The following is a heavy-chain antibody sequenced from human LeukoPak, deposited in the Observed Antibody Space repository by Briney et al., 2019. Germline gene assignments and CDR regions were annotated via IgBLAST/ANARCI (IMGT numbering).Heavy chain of an antibody. CDR3: ARNPPGIPPDY. J-gene: IGHJ4*02. Sequence: SETLSLTCTVSGGSISSGSYYWSWIRQPAGKGLEWIGRIYTSGSTNYNPSLKSRVTISVDTSKNQFSLKLSSVTAADTAVYYCARNPPGIPPDYWGQGTLVTVSS. V-gene: IGHV4-61*02. D-gene: IGHD1-14*01. CDR2: IYTSGST. CDR1: GGSISSGSYY.